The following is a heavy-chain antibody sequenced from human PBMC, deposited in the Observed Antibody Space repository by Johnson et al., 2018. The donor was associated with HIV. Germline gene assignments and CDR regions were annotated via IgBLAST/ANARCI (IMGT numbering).Heavy chain of an antibody. CDR1: GFTFSDYY. CDR3: ARVLGGGITGTTGDAFDI. J-gene: IGHJ3*02. V-gene: IGHV3-11*04. Sequence: QIQLVESGGGLVKPGGSLRLSCAASGFTFSDYYMSWIRQAPGKGLEWVSYISSSGSTIYYADSVKGRFTISRDNAKTSLYLQMNSLSAEDRAVYYCARVLGGGITGTTGDAFDIWGQGTMVTVSS. D-gene: IGHD1-7*01. CDR2: ISSSGSTI.